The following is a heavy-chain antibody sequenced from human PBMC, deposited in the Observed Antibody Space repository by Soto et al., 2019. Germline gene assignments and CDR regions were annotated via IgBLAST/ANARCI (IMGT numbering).Heavy chain of an antibody. V-gene: IGHV4-59*11. J-gene: IGHJ4*02. Sequence: SETLSLTCSVSGGSTNSHHWSWIRQPPGKGLEWIGYVYYSGSTQYNPSLKSRLTISLDTSKNQYSLKLSSVTAADTAVYYCAGDYNNYGYVYWGQGILVTVSS. D-gene: IGHD4-17*01. CDR2: VYYSGST. CDR3: AGDYNNYGYVY. CDR1: GGSTNSHH.